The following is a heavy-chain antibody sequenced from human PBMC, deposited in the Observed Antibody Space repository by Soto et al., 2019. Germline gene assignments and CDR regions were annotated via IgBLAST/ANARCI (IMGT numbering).Heavy chain of an antibody. D-gene: IGHD2-8*01. V-gene: IGHV3-53*01. CDR3: AKWRPPGVDY. CDR2: MYAGGST. Sequence: PGGSLRLSCAASGFSVSNYYMSWVRQAPGEGLEWVSVMYAGGSTYYADSVKGRFTISRDNSKNTLYLQMNSPRAEDTAVYYCAKWRPPGVDYWGQGTLVTVSS. J-gene: IGHJ4*02. CDR1: GFSVSNYY.